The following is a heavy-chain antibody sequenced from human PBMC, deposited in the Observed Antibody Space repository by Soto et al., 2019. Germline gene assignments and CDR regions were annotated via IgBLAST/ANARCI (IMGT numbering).Heavy chain of an antibody. CDR2: ISYDGSNK. Sequence: QVQLVESGGGVVQPGRSLRLSCAASGFTFSSYGMHWVRQAPGKGLEWVAVISYDGSNKYYADSVKGRFTISRDNSKNTLYLQMNSLRAEDTAVYYCAKDLGELSYFDYWGQGTLDTVSS. CDR3: AKDLGELSYFDY. D-gene: IGHD3-16*02. V-gene: IGHV3-30*18. J-gene: IGHJ4*02. CDR1: GFTFSSYG.